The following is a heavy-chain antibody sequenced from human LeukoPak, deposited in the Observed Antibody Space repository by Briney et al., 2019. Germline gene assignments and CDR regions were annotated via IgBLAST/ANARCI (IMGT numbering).Heavy chain of an antibody. CDR1: GFTFSSYA. J-gene: IGHJ6*02. CDR3: AKGEYRSSTSCYGFQYYYYGMDV. Sequence: GGSLRLSCAASGFTFSSYAMSWVRQAPGKGLEWVSAISGSGGSTYYADSVKGRFTISRDNSKNTLYLQMNSLRAEDTAVYYCAKGEYRSSTSCYGFQYYYYGMDVWGQGTTVTVSS. CDR2: ISGSGGST. D-gene: IGHD2-2*01. V-gene: IGHV3-23*01.